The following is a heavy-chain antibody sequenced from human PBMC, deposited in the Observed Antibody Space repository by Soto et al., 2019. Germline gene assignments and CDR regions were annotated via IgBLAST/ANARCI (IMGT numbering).Heavy chain of an antibody. D-gene: IGHD3-9*01. CDR1: GYTFSTYA. J-gene: IGHJ5*01. CDR3: AKLRYFDWSSYNWFEY. Sequence: ASVKVSCKASGYTFSTYAIHWVRQAPGQGLEWMGWINPDNGNAKYSQKFQGRLTITRDTSASTAYMELSSLRSEDTAVYYCAKLRYFDWSSYNWFEYWGQGTPVTVSS. V-gene: IGHV1-3*01. CDR2: INPDNGNA.